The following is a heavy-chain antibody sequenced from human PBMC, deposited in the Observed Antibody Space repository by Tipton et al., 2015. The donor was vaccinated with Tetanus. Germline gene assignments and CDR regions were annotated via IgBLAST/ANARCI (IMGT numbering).Heavy chain of an antibody. CDR3: AKAKPVITLAFFDY. Sequence: GSLRLSCAASGFTVSNNYMYWVRRAPGKGLEWVSVIYSGGSTYYADSVKGRFTISRDNSQNTLYLQMNSLRPEDTAIYYCAKAKPVITLAFFDYWGQGTLVTVSS. CDR1: GFTVSNNY. D-gene: IGHD3-16*01. J-gene: IGHJ4*02. CDR2: IYSGGST. V-gene: IGHV3-53*05.